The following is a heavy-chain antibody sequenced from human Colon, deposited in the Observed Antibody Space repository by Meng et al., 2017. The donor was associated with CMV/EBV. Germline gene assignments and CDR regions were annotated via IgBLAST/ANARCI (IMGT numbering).Heavy chain of an antibody. CDR3: AKSGSWPGYFDY. V-gene: IGHV3-23*01. CDR1: GFTLSSYA. J-gene: IGHJ4*02. D-gene: IGHD1-26*01. CDR2: LSASGDTT. Sequence: SRASSGFTLSSYAMTWVRQAPGKGLEWVSFLSASGDTTYYADSVKGRFTISRDNSKNTLYLQMNSLRAEDTAKYYCAKSGSWPGYFDYWGQGTLVTVSS.